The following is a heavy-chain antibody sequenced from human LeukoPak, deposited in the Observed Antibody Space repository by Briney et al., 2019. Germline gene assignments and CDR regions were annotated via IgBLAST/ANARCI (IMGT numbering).Heavy chain of an antibody. V-gene: IGHV3-23*01. CDR1: GFTFSSYA. J-gene: IGHJ6*03. Sequence: LTGGSLRLSCAASGFTFSSYAMSWVRQAPGKGLEWVSVISGSGGSTYYADSVKGRFTISRDNSKNTLYLQMNSLRAEDTAVYYCAKDQSTGTYYYYYYYMDVWGKGTTVTVSS. D-gene: IGHD7-27*01. CDR3: AKDQSTGTYYYYYYYMDV. CDR2: ISGSGGST.